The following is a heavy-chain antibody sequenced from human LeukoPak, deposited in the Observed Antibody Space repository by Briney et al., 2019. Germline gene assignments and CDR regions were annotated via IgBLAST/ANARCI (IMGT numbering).Heavy chain of an antibody. CDR1: GSSVRGNY. CDR2: IYSGEST. D-gene: IGHD3-10*01. V-gene: IGHV3-53*01. Sequence: GGSLRLSCAVSGSSVRGNYMSWVRQAPGKGLQWVSIIYSGESTYYADSVKGRFTISRDHSKNTLYLQMNRLRVEDTAVYYCAREGAYGSGSYEHWGQGTLVTVAS. J-gene: IGHJ4*02. CDR3: AREGAYGSGSYEH.